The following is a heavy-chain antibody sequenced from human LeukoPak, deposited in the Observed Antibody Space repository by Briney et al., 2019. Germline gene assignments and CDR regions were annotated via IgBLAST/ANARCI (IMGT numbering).Heavy chain of an antibody. CDR3: AKIGVSGHWYFDL. V-gene: IGHV3-21*01. Sequence: GGSLRLSCTASESTCSSFPMSWVCQAPGRGLEWISSISSSGSHIYYADSLKGRFTVSRVNAKNSLYVQMNSLRAEDTAVYYCAKIGVSGHWYFDLWGRGTLVTVSS. CDR1: ESTCSSFP. CDR2: ISSSGSHI. J-gene: IGHJ2*01. D-gene: IGHD5/OR15-5a*01.